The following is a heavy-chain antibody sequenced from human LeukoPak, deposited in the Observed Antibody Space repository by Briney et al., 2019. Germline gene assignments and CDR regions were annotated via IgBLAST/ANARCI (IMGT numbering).Heavy chain of an antibody. CDR1: GYTLTSYG. Sequence: ASVKVSCKASGYTLTSYGINWMRQAPGQGLEWMGWISTQSGNTNYAQKVQGRLTLTTDRSTNTAYMELRSLRSDDTAAYYCARGAYGDKWGQGTMVTVSS. CDR2: ISTQSGNT. D-gene: IGHD4-17*01. V-gene: IGHV1-18*01. J-gene: IGHJ4*02. CDR3: ARGAYGDK.